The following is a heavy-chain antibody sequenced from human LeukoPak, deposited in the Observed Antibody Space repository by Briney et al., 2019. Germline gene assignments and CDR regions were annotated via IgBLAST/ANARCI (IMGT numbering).Heavy chain of an antibody. D-gene: IGHD1-26*01. V-gene: IGHV1-3*04. CDR2: INTGNDNT. CDR3: ARRSGRYYDY. J-gene: IGHJ4*02. CDR1: GYTFTNYA. Sequence: ASVKVSCEASGYTFTNYAIHWVRQAPGHRLEWMGWINTGNDNTKYSQEFQGRVTITRDTSASTAYMELSSLRSEDTTVYYCARRSGRYYDYWGQGTLVTVSS.